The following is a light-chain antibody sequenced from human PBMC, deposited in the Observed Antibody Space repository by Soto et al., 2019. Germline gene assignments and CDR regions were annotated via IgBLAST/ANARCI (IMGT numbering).Light chain of an antibody. Sequence: IVLTQSPGTLYLYPGESATLSCSASQRGSGSYMAWYQQKPGQAPRLLIYGASSRATGIPDRFSGSGSGTDCTLTISRLEPEECEVDSCQQDGSAPCTFEQGNKVEI. V-gene: IGKV3-20*01. J-gene: IGKJ1*01. CDR2: GAS. CDR3: QQDGSAPCT. CDR1: QRGSGSY.